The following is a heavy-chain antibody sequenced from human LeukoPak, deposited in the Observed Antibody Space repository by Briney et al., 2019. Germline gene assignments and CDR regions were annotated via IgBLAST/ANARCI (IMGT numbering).Heavy chain of an antibody. D-gene: IGHD2-2*01. CDR3: ARGRYCSSTSCPGRWFDP. V-gene: IGHV3-74*01. CDR2: INSDGSST. CDR1: GFTFSSNW. Sequence: GGSLGLSCAASGFTFSSNWMHWVRQAPGKGLVWVSRINSDGSSTNYADSVKGRFTISRDNAKNTLYLQMNSLRAEDTAVYYCARGRYCSSTSCPGRWFDPWGQGTLVTVSS. J-gene: IGHJ5*02.